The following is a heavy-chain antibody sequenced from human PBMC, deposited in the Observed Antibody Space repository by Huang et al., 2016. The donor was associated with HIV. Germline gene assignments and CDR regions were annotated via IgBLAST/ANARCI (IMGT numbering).Heavy chain of an antibody. Sequence: EVQLVESGGGLVHPGGSLRLSCAASGLTFSRYWMSWVRQVRGKVLEWVANINPDGSEKFYVDSVTGRFTISRDNAKNSLYLQMNSLRAEDTAIYYCARAGTTVVIFDSWGQVTLVTVSS. CDR2: INPDGSEK. CDR1: GLTFSRYW. CDR3: ARAGTTVVIFDS. J-gene: IGHJ4*02. V-gene: IGHV3-7*01. D-gene: IGHD4-17*01.